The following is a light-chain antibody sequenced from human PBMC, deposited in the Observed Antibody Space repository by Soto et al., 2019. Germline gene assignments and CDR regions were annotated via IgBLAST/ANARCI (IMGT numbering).Light chain of an antibody. J-gene: IGKJ3*01. CDR2: RAS. CDR1: QSICDW. CDR3: QHYSTYSGT. Sequence: DVQMAQSPSTLSASVGDRVTITCRARQSICDWLAWFQQKPGKAPALLIYRASYLESGVPSRFSGSGSGTEFTLTISSLQPDDFSTYYCQHYSTYSGTFGPGTTVQIK. V-gene: IGKV1-5*03.